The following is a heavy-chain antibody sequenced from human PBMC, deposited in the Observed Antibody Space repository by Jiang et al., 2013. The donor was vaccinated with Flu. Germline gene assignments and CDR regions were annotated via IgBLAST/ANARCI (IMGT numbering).Heavy chain of an antibody. CDR3: ARAVVPYYGSSGYYSY. J-gene: IGHJ4*02. V-gene: IGHV3-7*01. D-gene: IGHD3-22*01. CDR1: GFTFSSYW. CDR2: IKQDGSEK. Sequence: AASGFTFSSYWMSWVRQAPGKGLEWVANIKQDGSEKYYVDSVKGRFTISRDNAKNSLYLQMNSLRAEDTAVYYCARAVVPYYGSSGYYSYWGQGTLVTVSS.